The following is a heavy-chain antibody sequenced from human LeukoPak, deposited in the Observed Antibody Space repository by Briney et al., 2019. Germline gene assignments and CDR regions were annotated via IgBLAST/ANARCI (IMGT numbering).Heavy chain of an antibody. J-gene: IGHJ4*02. CDR3: AKDIGYSSGWYVFDY. Sequence: PGRSLRLSCAASGFTFDDYAMHWVRQAPGKGLEWVSGISWNSGSIGYADSVKGRFTISRDNAKNSLYLQMNSLRAEDTALYYCAKDIGYSSGWYVFDYWGQGTLVTVSS. CDR2: ISWNSGSI. V-gene: IGHV3-9*01. D-gene: IGHD6-19*01. CDR1: GFTFDDYA.